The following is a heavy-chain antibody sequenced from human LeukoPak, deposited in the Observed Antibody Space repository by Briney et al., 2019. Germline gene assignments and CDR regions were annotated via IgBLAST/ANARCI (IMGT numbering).Heavy chain of an antibody. Sequence: KVSCKASGYTFIGYLMHWVRQAPGXGLEWMGWINPNSDGTGSAQKFQGRVTMTRDTSISTVYMELSSLRSDDTAVYYCARDRNGDGFAYFDYWGQGTLVTVSS. CDR2: INPNSDGT. CDR1: GYTFIGYL. J-gene: IGHJ4*02. V-gene: IGHV1-2*02. CDR3: ARDRNGDGFAYFDY. D-gene: IGHD5-24*01.